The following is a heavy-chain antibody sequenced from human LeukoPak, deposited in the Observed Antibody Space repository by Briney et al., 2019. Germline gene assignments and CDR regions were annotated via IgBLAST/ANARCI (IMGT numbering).Heavy chain of an antibody. CDR3: ARVRHSSSDY. V-gene: IGHV1-18*01. Sequence: ASVKVSCEASGYTFTSYGISWVRQAPGQGLEWMGWISAYNGNTNYAQTLQGRVTMTTDTSTSTAYMELRSLRSDDAAVYYCARVRHSSSDYWGQGTLVTVSS. J-gene: IGHJ4*02. CDR2: ISAYNGNT. D-gene: IGHD6-13*01. CDR1: GYTFTSYG.